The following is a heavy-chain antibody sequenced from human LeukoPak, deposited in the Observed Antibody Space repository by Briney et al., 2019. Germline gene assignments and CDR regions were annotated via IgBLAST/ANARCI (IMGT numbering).Heavy chain of an antibody. J-gene: IGHJ4*02. CDR3: ARYYNIPY. V-gene: IGHV4-39*07. Sequence: TSETLSLTCTVSGVPISSSSYYWGWIRQPPGKALEWIANIYYSGSTNYNPSLKSRVTISVDKSKNQFSLKLSSVTAADTAVYYCARYYNIPYWGQGTLVTVSS. CDR1: GVPISSSSYY. CDR2: IYYSGST. D-gene: IGHD3-9*01.